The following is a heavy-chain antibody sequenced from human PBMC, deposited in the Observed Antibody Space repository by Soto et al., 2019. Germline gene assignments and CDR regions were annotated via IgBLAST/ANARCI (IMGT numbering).Heavy chain of an antibody. V-gene: IGHV3-23*01. CDR2: ISRAGSNI. CDR3: AKAIEGAWEPNDY. Sequence: EVQLLESGGGVVQPGGSLRLSCAASGFTFSNCAMTWVRQAPGKGLEWVSDISRAGSNIYYADSVKGRFTISRDNSKITLYLQMNRLRAEDTAVYYCAKAIEGAWEPNDYWGQGTLVTVSS. J-gene: IGHJ4*02. D-gene: IGHD1-26*01. CDR1: GFTFSNCA.